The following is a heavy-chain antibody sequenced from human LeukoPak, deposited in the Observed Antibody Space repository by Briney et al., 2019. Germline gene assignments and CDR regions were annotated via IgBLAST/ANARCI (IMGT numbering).Heavy chain of an antibody. Sequence: GGSLRLSCAASGFTVSINYMSWVRQAPGEGLEWVSVIYSGGNTYYADSVKGRFTISRDNSKNTVYLQMNSLRAEDTAVYYCARGETSSYDYWGQGTLVTVSS. J-gene: IGHJ4*02. CDR1: GFTVSINY. D-gene: IGHD2-2*01. V-gene: IGHV3-53*01. CDR3: ARGETSSYDY. CDR2: IYSGGNT.